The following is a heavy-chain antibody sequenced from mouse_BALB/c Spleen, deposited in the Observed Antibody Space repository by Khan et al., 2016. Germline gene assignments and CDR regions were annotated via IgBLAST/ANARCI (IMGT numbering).Heavy chain of an antibody. Sequence: EVKLLESGGGLVQPGGSLKLSCAASGFDFSRYWMNWVRQAPGKGLEWIGEINPDSSTINYTPSLKDKFIISRDNAKNTLYLQMRRVRSEDTALXDCARLYYYGCVDYWGQGTTLTVSS. CDR2: INPDSSTI. V-gene: IGHV4-1*02. CDR1: GFDFSRYW. J-gene: IGHJ2*01. CDR3: ARLYYYGCVDY. D-gene: IGHD1-1*01.